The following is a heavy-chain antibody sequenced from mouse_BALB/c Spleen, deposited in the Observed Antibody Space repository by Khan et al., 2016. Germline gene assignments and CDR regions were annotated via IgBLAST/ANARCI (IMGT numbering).Heavy chain of an antibody. CDR1: GYTFSSYW. D-gene: IGHD3-2*02. J-gene: IGHJ2*01. V-gene: IGHV1-9*01. Sequence: QQPGAELMKPGASVKISCKATGYTFSSYWIEWVKQRPGHGLEWIGEILPGSDSTNYDEKFKGKATFTADTSSNTAYMQLSSLTSEDSAVYYCARSRLYFDYWGQGTTLTVSS. CDR3: ARSRLYFDY. CDR2: ILPGSDST.